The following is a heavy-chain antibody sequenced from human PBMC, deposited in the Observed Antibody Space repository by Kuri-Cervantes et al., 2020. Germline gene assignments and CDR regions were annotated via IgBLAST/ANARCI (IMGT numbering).Heavy chain of an antibody. CDR2: VSYDGNTN. CDR3: AREDRDMDV. D-gene: IGHD3-22*01. J-gene: IGHJ6*03. Sequence: GESLKISCAASRFTFSNFGMHWVRQAPGKGLEWVAFVSYDGNTNFYADSVKGRFSISRDNSKNTLYLQMNSLRAEDTAVYFCAREDRDMDVWGKGTTVTVSS. V-gene: IGHV3-30*03. CDR1: RFTFSNFG.